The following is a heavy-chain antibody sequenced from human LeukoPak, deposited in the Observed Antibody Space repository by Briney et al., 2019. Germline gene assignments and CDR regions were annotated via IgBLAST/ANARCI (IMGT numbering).Heavy chain of an antibody. CDR2: TYNGGRT. J-gene: IGHJ4*02. V-gene: IGHV3-53*01. CDR1: GFTVSSNY. CDR3: ARDSSSGWYYFDY. Sequence: GGSLRLSCAASGFTVSSNYMSWVRQAPGKGLEWVSITYNGGRTYYADSVKGRFTISRDNSKNTLYLQMNSLRAEDTAIYYCARDSSSGWYYFDYWGQGTLVTVSS. D-gene: IGHD6-19*01.